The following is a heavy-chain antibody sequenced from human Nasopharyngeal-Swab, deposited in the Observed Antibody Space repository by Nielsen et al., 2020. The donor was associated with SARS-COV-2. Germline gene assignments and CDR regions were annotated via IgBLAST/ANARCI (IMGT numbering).Heavy chain of an antibody. CDR1: GFTFSSRW. V-gene: IGHV3-74*01. CDR2: ISEDGSIT. J-gene: IGHJ4*02. CDR3: ASQLGHPDS. Sequence: GGSLRLSCAASGFTFSSRWMHWVRQAPGKGLVWVSRISEDGSITTYADSVKGRFTISRDNAKNTLFLQMHSLRADDTAIYYCASQLGHPDSWGQGTLVTVSS. D-gene: IGHD2-2*01.